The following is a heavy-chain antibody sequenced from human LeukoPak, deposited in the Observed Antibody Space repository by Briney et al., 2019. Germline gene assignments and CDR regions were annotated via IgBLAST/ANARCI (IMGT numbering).Heavy chain of an antibody. D-gene: IGHD2-2*01. J-gene: IGHJ5*02. CDR2: IYTSGST. Sequence: PSETLSLTCTVSGGSISSYYWSWIRQPPGKGLEWIGYIYTSGSTNYNPSLQSRVTISVDTSKNQFSLKLSSVTAADTAVYYCARHRLGCSSTSCYGEGWFDPWGQGTLVTVSS. V-gene: IGHV4-4*09. CDR1: GGSISSYY. CDR3: ARHRLGCSSTSCYGEGWFDP.